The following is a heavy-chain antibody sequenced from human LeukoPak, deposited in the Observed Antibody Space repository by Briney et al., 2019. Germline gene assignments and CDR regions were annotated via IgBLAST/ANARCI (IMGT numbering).Heavy chain of an antibody. CDR2: IYPRDGST. V-gene: IGHV1-46*01. J-gene: IGHJ4*02. CDR3: ARDQEGFDY. CDR1: GYTFTSIY. Sequence: LWASVKVSCKASGYTFTSIYIHWVRQAPGQGLEWMGMIYPRDGSTSYAQKFQGRVTVTRDTSTSTVHMELSGLRSEDTAVYYCARDQEGFDYWGQGTLVTVSS.